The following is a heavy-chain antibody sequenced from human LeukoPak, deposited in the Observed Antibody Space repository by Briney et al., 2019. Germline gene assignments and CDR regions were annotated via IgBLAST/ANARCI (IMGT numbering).Heavy chain of an antibody. Sequence: PSETLSLTCTVSGYSISSSYWSWIRQPAGKGLEWIGRFYTSGSANYNPSLKSRVSMSVDTSKNQLSLKLTSVTAADTAVYYCARGGGASPSDYWGQGILSPSPQ. J-gene: IGHJ4*02. CDR3: ARGGGASPSDY. CDR2: FYTSGSA. V-gene: IGHV4-4*07. D-gene: IGHD2-2*01. CDR1: GYSISSSY.